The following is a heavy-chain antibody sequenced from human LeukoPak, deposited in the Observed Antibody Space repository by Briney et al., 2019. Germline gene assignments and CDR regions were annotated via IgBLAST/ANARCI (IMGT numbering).Heavy chain of an antibody. V-gene: IGHV4-59*12. D-gene: IGHD1-14*01. CDR1: GGSISSYY. CDR3: AYNRNFALDN. J-gene: IGHJ4*02. Sequence: SETLSLTCTVSGGSISSYYWSWIRQPPGKGLEWIGYIYYSGSTNYNPSLKSRVTISVDTSKNQFSLKLSSVTAADTAVYYCAYNRNFALDNWGQGTLVTVSS. CDR2: IYYSGST.